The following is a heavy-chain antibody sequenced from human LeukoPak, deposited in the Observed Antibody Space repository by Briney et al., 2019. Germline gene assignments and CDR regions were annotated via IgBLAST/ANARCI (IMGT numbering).Heavy chain of an antibody. Sequence: SQTLSLTCAVYGGFFSGYYWSWVRQPPAKGLEWIGEIYHSGTTYYNPSLKSRVTISVDKSNIQFSLKTTSVTAADTAVYFCARVRSGCSSSSCYIDPWGQGTLVTVSS. V-gene: IGHV4-34*01. CDR3: ARVRSGCSSSSCYIDP. D-gene: IGHD2-2*02. CDR2: IYHSGTT. J-gene: IGHJ5*02. CDR1: GGFFSGYY.